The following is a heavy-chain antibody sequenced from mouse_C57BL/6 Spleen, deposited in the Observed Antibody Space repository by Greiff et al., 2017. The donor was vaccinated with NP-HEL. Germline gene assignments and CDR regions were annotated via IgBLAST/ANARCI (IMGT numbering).Heavy chain of an antibody. CDR2: IYPRDGST. CDR1: GYTFTSYD. J-gene: IGHJ3*01. Sequence: QVQLQQSGPELVKPGASVKLSCKASGYTFTSYDMNWVKQRPGQGLEWIGWIYPRDGSTKYNEKFKGKATLTVDTSSSTAYMELHSLTSEDSAVYFCARSAYYYGSAWFAYWGQGTLVTVSA. D-gene: IGHD1-1*01. CDR3: ARSAYYYGSAWFAY. V-gene: IGHV1-85*01.